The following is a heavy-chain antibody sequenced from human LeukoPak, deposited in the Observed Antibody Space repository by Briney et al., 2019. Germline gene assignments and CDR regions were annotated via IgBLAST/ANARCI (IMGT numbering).Heavy chain of an antibody. CDR1: GFTFSDYY. V-gene: IGHV3-11*04. J-gene: IGHJ6*03. D-gene: IGHD5-12*01. CDR2: ISSSGSTI. Sequence: PGGSLRLSCAASGFTFSDYYMSWIRQAPGKGLEWVSYISSSGSTIYYADSVKGRFTISRDNSKNTLYLQMNSLRAEDTAVYYCANTHSGYESWVYYYYMDVWGKGTTVTVSS. CDR3: ANTHSGYESWVYYYYMDV.